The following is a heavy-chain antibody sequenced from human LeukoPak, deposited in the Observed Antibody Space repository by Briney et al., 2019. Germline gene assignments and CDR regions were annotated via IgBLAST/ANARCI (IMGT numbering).Heavy chain of an antibody. J-gene: IGHJ3*02. V-gene: IGHV3-48*03. D-gene: IGHD3-3*02. CDR1: GFTFSSYE. CDR2: ISSSGSTI. Sequence: GGSLRLSCAASGFTFSSYEMNWVRQAPGKGLEWVSYISSSGSTIYYADSVKGRFTISRDNAKNSLYLQMNSLRAEDTAVYYCARGRRQGTIFGVARNGFDIWGQGTMVTVSS. CDR3: ARGRRQGTIFGVARNGFDI.